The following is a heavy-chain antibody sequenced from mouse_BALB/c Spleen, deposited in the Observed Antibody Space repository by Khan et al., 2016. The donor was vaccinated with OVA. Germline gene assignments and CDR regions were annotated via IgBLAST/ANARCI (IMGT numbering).Heavy chain of an antibody. CDR1: GFSFTSYT. CDR3: TRDGNYAHWYFDV. Sequence: EVELVESGGGLVRPGGSLKLSCAASGFSFTSYTMSCVRQTPEKRLEWVATISSGSTYTYSPDSVKGRFTISRDNAKSTLYLQMSSLKSEDTAMYYCTRDGNYAHWYFDVWGAGTTVTVSS. V-gene: IGHV5-6-4*01. D-gene: IGHD2-1*01. J-gene: IGHJ1*01. CDR2: ISSGSTYT.